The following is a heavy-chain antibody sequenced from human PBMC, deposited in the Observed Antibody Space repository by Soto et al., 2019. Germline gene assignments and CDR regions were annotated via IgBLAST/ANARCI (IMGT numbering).Heavy chain of an antibody. D-gene: IGHD1-26*01. V-gene: IGHV3-30*18. J-gene: IGHJ6*04. CDR1: GFSFISYG. CDR2: ISFDGSNK. Sequence: GGSLRLSCAASGFSFISYGMHWVRQAPGKGLEWVAVISFDGSNKDYADSVKGRFTISRDNSKNTLYLRMNSLRAEDTAVYYCAKEGVAGRAYYYYGMDVWGKGTTVTVPS. CDR3: AKEGVAGRAYYYYGMDV.